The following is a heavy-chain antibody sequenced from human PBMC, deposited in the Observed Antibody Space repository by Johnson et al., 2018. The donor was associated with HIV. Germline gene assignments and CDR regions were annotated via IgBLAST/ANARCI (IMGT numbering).Heavy chain of an antibody. V-gene: IGHV3-30*04. J-gene: IGHJ3*02. D-gene: IGHD3-22*01. CDR2: IRYDGSNR. CDR1: GFTFSSYA. Sequence: QVQLVESGGGVVQPGRSLRLSCAASGFTFSSYAMHWVRQAPGKGLEWVAFIRYDGSNRYYADSVKGRFTISRDNSKNTLYLQMNSLRAEDTAVYYCAREGYDSSGYSDAFDIWGQGTMVTVSS. CDR3: AREGYDSSGYSDAFDI.